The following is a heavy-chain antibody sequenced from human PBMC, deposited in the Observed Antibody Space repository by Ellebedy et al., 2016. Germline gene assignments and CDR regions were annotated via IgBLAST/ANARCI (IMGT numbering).Heavy chain of an antibody. V-gene: IGHV3-53*05. CDR3: TTDYDFWSGYSGY. J-gene: IGHJ4*02. CDR2: IYSGGST. D-gene: IGHD3-3*01. CDR1: GFTVSSNY. Sequence: GGSLRLSCAASGFTVSSNYMSWVRQAPGKGLEWVSVIYSGGSTYYADSVKGRFTISRDNSKNTLYLQMNSLRPEDTAVYCCTTDYDFWSGYSGYWGQGTLVTVSS.